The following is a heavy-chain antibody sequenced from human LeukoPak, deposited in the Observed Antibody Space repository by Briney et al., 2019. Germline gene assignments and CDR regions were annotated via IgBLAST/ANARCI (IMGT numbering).Heavy chain of an antibody. J-gene: IGHJ4*02. D-gene: IGHD5-18*01. CDR1: GYTFTSYD. CDR3: ARGGIRLLYSYGPGPSQRLIDY. CDR2: MNPNSGNT. Sequence: GASVKVSCKASGYTFTSYDINWVRQATGQGLEWMGWMNPNSGNTGYAQKFQGRVTMTRNTSISTAYMELSSLRSEDTAVYYCARGGIRLLYSYGPGPSQRLIDYWGQGTLVTVSS. V-gene: IGHV1-8*01.